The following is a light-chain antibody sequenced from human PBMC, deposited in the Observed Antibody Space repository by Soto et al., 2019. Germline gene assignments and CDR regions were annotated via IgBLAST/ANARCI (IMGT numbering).Light chain of an antibody. CDR2: EVV. J-gene: IGLJ1*01. Sequence: QSALTQPPSASGSPGQSVTISCTGTKSDIGVYDFVSWYQHHPGKAPRLIIYEVVQRPSGVPDRFSGSKSGNTASLTVSGLQAADGADYFCKSYAGSNPYVFGSGTKLTVL. V-gene: IGLV2-8*01. CDR3: KSYAGSNPYV. CDR1: KSDIGVYDF.